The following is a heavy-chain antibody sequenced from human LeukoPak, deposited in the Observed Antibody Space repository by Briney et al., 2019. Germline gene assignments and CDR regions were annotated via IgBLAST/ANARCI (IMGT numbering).Heavy chain of an antibody. V-gene: IGHV3-48*03. D-gene: IGHD3-10*01. CDR3: AGHMVRGAPPI. CDR2: ISSSGSTI. Sequence: GGSLRLSCAASGFTFSSYEMNWVRQAPGKGLEWVSYISSSGSTIYYADSVKGRFTISRDNAKNSLYLQMNSLRAEDTAVYYCAGHMVRGAPPIWGQGTMVTVSS. CDR1: GFTFSSYE. J-gene: IGHJ3*02.